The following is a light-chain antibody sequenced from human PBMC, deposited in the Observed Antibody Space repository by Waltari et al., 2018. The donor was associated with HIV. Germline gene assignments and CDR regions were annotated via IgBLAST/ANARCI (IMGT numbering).Light chain of an antibody. Sequence: DMVMTQSPLSLPVTPGEPASISCRSSKSLLHSDGYTYFFWYLQKPGQSPQLLIYLGSNRASGVPDRFSGSGSVTDFTLKISRVEAEDVGDYYCMQAIQLPWTFGQGTKVEIK. CDR3: MQAIQLPWT. CDR1: KSLLHSDGYTY. V-gene: IGKV2-28*01. J-gene: IGKJ1*01. CDR2: LGS.